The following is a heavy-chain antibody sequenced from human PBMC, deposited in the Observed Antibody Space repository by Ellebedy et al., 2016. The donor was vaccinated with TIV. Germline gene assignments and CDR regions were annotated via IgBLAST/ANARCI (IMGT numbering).Heavy chain of an antibody. D-gene: IGHD2-15*01. CDR1: GGSMSNNY. Sequence: SETLSLTCTVSGGSMSNNYWSWVRQAPGKGLEWIGYIHYTGTTNFDPSLKSRLTMSVDTSKNQFSLRVTSVTAADTAVYYCARLGMLARLQNYCYHSMDVWGQGTTVIVSS. CDR3: ARLGMLARLQNYCYHSMDV. V-gene: IGHV4-59*08. CDR2: IHYTGTT. J-gene: IGHJ6*02.